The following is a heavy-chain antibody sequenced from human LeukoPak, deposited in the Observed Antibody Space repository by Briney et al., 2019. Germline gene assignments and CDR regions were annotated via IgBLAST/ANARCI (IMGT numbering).Heavy chain of an antibody. CDR2: INHSGST. CDR1: GGSFSGYY. Sequence: SETLSLTCAVYGGSFSGYYWSWIRQPPGKGLEWIGEINHSGSTNYNPSLKSRVTISVDTSKNQFSLRLTSVTPADTAVYYCLAISGDSTGYYNDYWGQGSLVTVSS. J-gene: IGHJ4*02. V-gene: IGHV4-34*03. CDR3: LAISGDSTGYYNDY. D-gene: IGHD3-22*01.